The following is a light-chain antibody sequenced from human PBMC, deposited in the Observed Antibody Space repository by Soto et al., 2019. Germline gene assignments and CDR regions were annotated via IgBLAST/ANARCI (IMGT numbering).Light chain of an antibody. CDR2: EVS. V-gene: IGLV2-14*01. CDR3: SSYTSSSTLV. Sequence: QSALTQPASVSGSPGQSITVSCTGTSSDIGGYNFVSWYRQYPGEAPKLMIYEVSNRPSRVSNRFSASKSGNTASLTISGLQAEDEADYYCSSYTSSSTLVFGGGTKLTVL. CDR1: SSDIGGYNF. J-gene: IGLJ2*01.